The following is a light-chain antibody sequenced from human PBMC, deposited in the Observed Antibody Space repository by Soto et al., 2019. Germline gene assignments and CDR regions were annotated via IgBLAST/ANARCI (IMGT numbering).Light chain of an antibody. CDR1: SSDVGGYNY. V-gene: IGLV2-14*01. J-gene: IGLJ2*01. CDR2: DVS. Sequence: SALTQPASVSGSPGQSITISCTGTSSDVGGYNYVSWYQQYPGKAPTVMIYDVSNRPSGISNRFSGSKSGNTASLTISGLQAEDEADYYCSSYTTSSTPVVFGGGTKLTVL. CDR3: SSYTTSSTPVV.